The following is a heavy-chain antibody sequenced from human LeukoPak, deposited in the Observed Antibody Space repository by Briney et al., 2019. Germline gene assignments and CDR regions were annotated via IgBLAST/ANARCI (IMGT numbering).Heavy chain of an antibody. V-gene: IGHV3-11*01. J-gene: IGHJ4*02. CDR1: GFTFSDYY. CDR2: ISSSGSTI. CDR3: ARENRWGSFFDY. D-gene: IGHD4-23*01. Sequence: GSLRLSCAASGFTFSDYYMSWIRQAPGKGLEWVSYISSSGSTIYYADSVKGRFTISRDNAKNSLYLQMNSLRAEDTAVYYCARENRWGSFFDYWGQGTLVTVSS.